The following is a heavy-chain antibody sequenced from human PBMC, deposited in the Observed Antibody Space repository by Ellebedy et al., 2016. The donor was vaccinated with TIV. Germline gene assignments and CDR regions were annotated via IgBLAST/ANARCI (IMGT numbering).Heavy chain of an antibody. D-gene: IGHD3-22*01. CDR3: ASPGGQYYDSSGYYYF. V-gene: IGHV3-48*02. Sequence: GESLKISCAASGFTFSSYSMNWVRQAPGKGLEWVSYISSSSSTIYYADSVKGRFTISRDNAKNSLYLQMNSLRDEDTAVYYCASPGGQYYDSSGYYYFWGQGTLVTVSS. J-gene: IGHJ4*02. CDR2: ISSSSSTI. CDR1: GFTFSSYS.